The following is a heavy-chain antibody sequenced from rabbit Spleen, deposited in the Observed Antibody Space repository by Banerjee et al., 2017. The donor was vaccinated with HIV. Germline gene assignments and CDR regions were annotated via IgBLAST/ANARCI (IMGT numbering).Heavy chain of an antibody. CDR1: GFDFRQYG. J-gene: IGHJ6*01. D-gene: IGHD8-1*01. Sequence: QEQLVESGGGLVQPGGSLKLSCKVSGFDFRQYGVTWVRQAPGKGLEWIGYIEPIFGNTYYANWVNGRFTISSHNAQNTLYLQLTSLTAADTATYFCARDSGTSFSSYGMDLWGPGTLVTVS. CDR3: ARDSGTSFSSYGMDL. CDR2: IEPIFGNT. V-gene: IGHV1S47*01.